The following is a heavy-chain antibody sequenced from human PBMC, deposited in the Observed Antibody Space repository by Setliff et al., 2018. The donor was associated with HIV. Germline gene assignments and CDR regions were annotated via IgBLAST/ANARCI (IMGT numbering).Heavy chain of an antibody. Sequence: SETLSLTCAVYGGSFSGYYGSWIRQPPGKGLEWMGEINHSGSTNYNPSLKSRDTISVDTSKKQFSLKLSSVTAADTAVYYCARGHPTYYDSSGYYYGVDYYFDYWGQGTLVTVSS. V-gene: IGHV4-34*01. CDR3: ARGHPTYYDSSGYYYGVDYYFDY. CDR2: INHSGST. CDR1: GGSFSGYY. J-gene: IGHJ4*02. D-gene: IGHD3-22*01.